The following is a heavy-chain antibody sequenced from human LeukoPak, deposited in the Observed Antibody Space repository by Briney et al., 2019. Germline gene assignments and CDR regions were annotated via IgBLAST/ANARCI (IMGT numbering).Heavy chain of an antibody. V-gene: IGHV1-69*06. Sequence: ASVKVSCKASGGTFSSYAISWVRQAPGQGLEWMRGIIPIFGRANYAQKFQGRVTITADKSTSTAYMELSSLRSEDTAVYYRARDRVAVAGTFDYWGQGTLVTVSS. J-gene: IGHJ4*02. D-gene: IGHD6-19*01. CDR2: IIPIFGRA. CDR3: ARDRVAVAGTFDY. CDR1: GGTFSSYA.